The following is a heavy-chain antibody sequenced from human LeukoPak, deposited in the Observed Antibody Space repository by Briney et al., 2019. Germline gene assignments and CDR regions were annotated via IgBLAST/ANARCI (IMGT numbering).Heavy chain of an antibody. V-gene: IGHV4-39*01. D-gene: IGHD2-2*01. Sequence: SETLSLTCTVSGGSISSSSYYWGWIRQPPGKGLEWIGSIYYSGSTYYNPSLKSRVTISVDTSKNQFSLKLSSVTAADTAVYYCANFPCSSTSCSDYWGQGTLVTLSS. CDR1: GGSISSSSYY. CDR3: ANFPCSSTSCSDY. CDR2: IYYSGST. J-gene: IGHJ4*02.